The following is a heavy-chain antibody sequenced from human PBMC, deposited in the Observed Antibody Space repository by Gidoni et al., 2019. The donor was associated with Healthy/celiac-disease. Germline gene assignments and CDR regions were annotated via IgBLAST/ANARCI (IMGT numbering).Heavy chain of an antibody. CDR2: ISYDGSNK. D-gene: IGHD6-13*01. CDR3: ATSSGSSSWHFDY. CDR1: GFTFSSYG. Sequence: QLVESGGGVVQPGRSLRLSCAASGFTFSSYGMHWVRQALGKGLEWVAVISYDGSNKHYADSVKGRFTISRDNPKNTLYLQMNSLRAEDTAVYYCATSSGSSSWHFDYWGQGTLVTVSS. V-gene: IGHV3-30*03. J-gene: IGHJ4*02.